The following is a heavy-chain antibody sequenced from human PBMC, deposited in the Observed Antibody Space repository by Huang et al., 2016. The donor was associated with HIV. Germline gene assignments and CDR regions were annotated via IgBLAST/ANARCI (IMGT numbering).Heavy chain of an antibody. V-gene: IGHV3-30*18. J-gene: IGHJ4*02. CDR1: GFTFSSYG. CDR2: RSYDGKTK. Sequence: QLQLVESGGGVVQPGRSLRISCAASGFTFSSYGMHGVRQAPGKGLGGLAVRSYDGKTKEYADSVKGRFSISRDNSKTTVYLQLNSLRVEDTAVYYCAKGGSAAAVLDFWGQGTLVTVSS. CDR3: AKGGSAAAVLDF. D-gene: IGHD6-13*01.